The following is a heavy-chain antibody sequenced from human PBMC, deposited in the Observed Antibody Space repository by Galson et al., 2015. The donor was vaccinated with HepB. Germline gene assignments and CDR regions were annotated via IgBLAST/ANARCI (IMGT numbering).Heavy chain of an antibody. CDR2: ISNDGNQK. J-gene: IGHJ4*02. V-gene: IGHV3-30*03. D-gene: IGHD4-11*01. Sequence: LSLTCAASGFTFSNYGLHWVRQAPGKGLEWVAIISNDGNQKFFADSVRGRVTISRDNSKNTLYLQMNRLRAEDTAVYYCARDKYSNYALGYFEYWGQGTLVTVPS. CDR3: ARDKYSNYALGYFEY. CDR1: GFTFSNYG.